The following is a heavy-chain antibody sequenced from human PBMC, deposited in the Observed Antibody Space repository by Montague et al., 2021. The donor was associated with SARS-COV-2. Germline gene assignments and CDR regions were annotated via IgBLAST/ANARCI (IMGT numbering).Heavy chain of an antibody. V-gene: IGHV3-48*03. D-gene: IGHD3-16*02. CDR3: TRDYRSIVGDGLDI. CDR1: GFTFSNYD. J-gene: IGHJ3*02. Sequence: SRSLSFAASGFTFSNYDMNWVRQAPGKGPEWISYISTSAYTTSYAGSVKGRFTISRDNGKNSLYLQMNSQRVEDTAVYYCTRDYRSIVGDGLDIWGQGTKVTVSS. CDR2: ISTSAYTT.